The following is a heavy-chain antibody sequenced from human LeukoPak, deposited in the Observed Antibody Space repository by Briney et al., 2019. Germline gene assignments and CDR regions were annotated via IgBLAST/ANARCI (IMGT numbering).Heavy chain of an antibody. CDR1: GCTFSSYA. V-gene: IGHV1-69*05. CDR3: ANLGYCSSTSCPDAFDI. Sequence: GASVKVSCKASGCTFSSYAISWVRQAPGQGLEWMGGIIPIFGTANYAQKFQGRVTITTDESTSTAYMELSRLRSEDTAVHYCANLGYCSSTSCPDAFDIWGHGTMVTVSS. CDR2: IIPIFGTA. D-gene: IGHD2-2*01. J-gene: IGHJ3*02.